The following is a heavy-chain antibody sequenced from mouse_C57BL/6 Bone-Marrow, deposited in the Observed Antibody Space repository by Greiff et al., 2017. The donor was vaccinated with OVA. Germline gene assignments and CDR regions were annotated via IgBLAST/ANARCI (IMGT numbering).Heavy chain of an antibody. CDR1: GYTFTDYN. J-gene: IGHJ3*01. CDR2: INPNNGGT. CDR3: ARLGYYGSSFAY. V-gene: IGHV1-18*01. D-gene: IGHD1-1*01. Sequence: DVHLVESGPELVKPGASVKIPCKASGYTFTDYNMDWVKQSHGKSLEWIGDINPNNGGTIYNQKFKGKATLTVDTSSSTAYMELRSLTSEDTAVYYCARLGYYGSSFAYWGQGTLVTVSA.